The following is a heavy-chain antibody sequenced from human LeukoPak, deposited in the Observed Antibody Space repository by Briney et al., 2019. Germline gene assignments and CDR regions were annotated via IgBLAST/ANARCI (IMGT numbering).Heavy chain of an antibody. V-gene: IGHV3-30*04. CDR2: ISYDGSNK. CDR3: AKEMVRGVLDY. Sequence: QTGGSLRLSCAASGFTFSSYAMHWVRQAPGKGLEWVAVISYDGSNKYYADSVKRRFTISRDNSKNTLYLQMNSLRAEDTAVYYCAKEMVRGVLDYWGQGTLVTVSS. CDR1: GFTFSSYA. J-gene: IGHJ4*02. D-gene: IGHD3-10*01.